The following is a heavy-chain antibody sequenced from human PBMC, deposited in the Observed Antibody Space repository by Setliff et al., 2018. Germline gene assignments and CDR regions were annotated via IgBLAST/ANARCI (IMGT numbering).Heavy chain of an antibody. J-gene: IGHJ6*03. D-gene: IGHD3-3*01. CDR1: GDPMSSRRYY. Sequence: PSETLSLTCTVSGDPMSSRRYYWAWIRQPAGKGLEWIGQIYTSWSPNYNPSLKSRVTISLDTSNNQFSLSLSSVTAADTAVYYCARMSGFQYMDVWGKGTTVTVSS. V-gene: IGHV4-61*09. CDR3: ARMSGFQYMDV. CDR2: IYTSWSP.